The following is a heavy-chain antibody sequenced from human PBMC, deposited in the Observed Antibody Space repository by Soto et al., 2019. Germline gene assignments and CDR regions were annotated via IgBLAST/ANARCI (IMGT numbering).Heavy chain of an antibody. CDR2: IYYSGST. Sequence: PSETLSLTCTVSGGSISSGGYYWSWIRQHPGKGLEWIGYIYYSGSTNYNPSLKSRVTISVDTSKNQFSLKLSSVTAADTAVYYCARHASHYDFWSGSPSNWFDPWGQGTLVTVSS. J-gene: IGHJ5*02. CDR1: GGSISSGGYY. CDR3: ARHASHYDFWSGSPSNWFDP. V-gene: IGHV4-61*08. D-gene: IGHD3-3*01.